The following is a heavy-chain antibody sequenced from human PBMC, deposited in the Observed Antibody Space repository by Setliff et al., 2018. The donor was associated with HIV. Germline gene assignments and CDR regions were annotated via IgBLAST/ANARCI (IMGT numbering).Heavy chain of an antibody. CDR2: IYPGDSDT. D-gene: IGHD2-15*01. CDR1: GYSFSSYW. J-gene: IGHJ6*02. V-gene: IGHV5-51*01. Sequence: PGESLKISCKGSGYSFSSYWIGWVRQMPGKGLEWMGIIYPGDSDTRYSPSFQGQVTISADKSISTAYLQCSSLKASDTAMYYCARLGGICSGGSCTALAYTMDVWGQGTTVTRLL. CDR3: ARLGGICSGGSCTALAYTMDV.